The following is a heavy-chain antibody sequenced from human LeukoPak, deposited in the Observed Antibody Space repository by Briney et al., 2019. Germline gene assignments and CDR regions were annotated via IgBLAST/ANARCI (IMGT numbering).Heavy chain of an antibody. CDR3: ARGGLATVYYDFWSGYPYFDY. V-gene: IGHV4-30-2*01. D-gene: IGHD3-3*01. CDR1: GGSISSGGYS. CDR2: IYHSGST. J-gene: IGHJ4*02. Sequence: SETLSLTCAVSGGSISSGGYSWSWIRQPPGKGLEWIGYIYHSGSTYYNPSLKSRVTISVDRSKNQISLKLSSVTAADTAVYYCARGGLATVYYDFWSGYPYFDYWGQGTLVTVSS.